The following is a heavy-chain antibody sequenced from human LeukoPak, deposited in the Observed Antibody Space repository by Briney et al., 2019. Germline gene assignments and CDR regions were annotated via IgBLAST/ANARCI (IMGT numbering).Heavy chain of an antibody. D-gene: IGHD3-10*01. J-gene: IGHJ4*02. CDR2: IWYDGSNK. CDR1: GFTFSSYG. CDR3: AKSIESEIYDYGSGSYLDY. V-gene: IGHV3-33*06. Sequence: PGRSLRLSCAASGFTFSSYGMHWVRQAPGKGLEWVAVIWYDGSNKYYADSVKGRFTISGDNSKNTLYLQMNSLRAEDTAVYYCAKSIESEIYDYGSGSYLDYWGQGTLVTVSS.